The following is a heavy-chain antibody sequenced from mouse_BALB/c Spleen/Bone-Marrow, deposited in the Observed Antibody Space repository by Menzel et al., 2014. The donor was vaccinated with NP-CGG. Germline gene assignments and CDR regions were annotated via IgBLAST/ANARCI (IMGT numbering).Heavy chain of an antibody. CDR1: GYAFSTYW. CDR2: IYPGNGNA. Sequence: VKLQESGAELVRPGSSVKISCKASGYAFSTYWVNWVKQRPGQGLEWIGQIYPGNGNADYNGKFKDKATLTADKSSRTAYMHLSSLTSEDSAAYFCSRGGNYGTYWGQGTLVTVSA. D-gene: IGHD2-1*01. CDR3: SRGGNYGTY. J-gene: IGHJ3*01. V-gene: IGHV1-80*01.